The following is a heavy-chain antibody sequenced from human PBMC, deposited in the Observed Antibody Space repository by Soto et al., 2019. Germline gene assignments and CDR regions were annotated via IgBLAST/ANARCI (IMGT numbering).Heavy chain of an antibody. V-gene: IGHV3-21*01. CDR2: ISSSSSYI. J-gene: IGHJ4*02. D-gene: IGHD2-2*01. CDR1: GFTFSSYS. CDR3: ARDKIVVVPAARYFDY. Sequence: PGGSLRLSCAASGFTFSSYSMNWVRQAPGKGLEWVSSISSSSSYIYYADSVKGRFTISRDNAKNSLYLQMNSLRAEDTAVYYCARDKIVVVPAARYFDYWGQGTLVTVSS.